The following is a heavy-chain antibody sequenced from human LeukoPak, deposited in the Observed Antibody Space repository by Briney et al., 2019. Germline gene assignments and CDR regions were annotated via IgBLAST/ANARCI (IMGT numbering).Heavy chain of an antibody. Sequence: GGSRRLSCAASGFTFSSYAMSGVRQAPGKGPEWVSAISNSGGTTKYVDSVKGRFTISRDNSKNTLYVQMNSLRAEDTAVYYCAKSTTGYSFGAFDIWGQGTMVTVSS. J-gene: IGHJ3*02. CDR3: AKSTTGYSFGAFDI. CDR2: ISNSGGTT. D-gene: IGHD3-9*01. CDR1: GFTFSSYA. V-gene: IGHV3-23*01.